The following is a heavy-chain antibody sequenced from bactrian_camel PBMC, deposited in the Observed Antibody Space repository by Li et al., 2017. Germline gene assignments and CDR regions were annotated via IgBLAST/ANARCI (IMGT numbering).Heavy chain of an antibody. V-gene: IGHV3S31*01. Sequence: VQLVESGGGSVQAGGSLRLSCSASWYTISRRCMTWFRQVPGKEREGLGGIDTGTGTTYYAGSVSGRFAISQDNAKNTLYLQMDSLKPEDSGMYYC. CDR2: IDTGTGTT. CDR1: WYTISRRC.